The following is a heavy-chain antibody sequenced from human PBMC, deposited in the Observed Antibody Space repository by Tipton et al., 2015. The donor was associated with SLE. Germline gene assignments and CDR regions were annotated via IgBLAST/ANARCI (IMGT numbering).Heavy chain of an antibody. CDR1: GYSITSGYS. CDR3: ARDEYRYDGTGYHLLGHFDY. J-gene: IGHJ4*02. CDR2: ISHSGSA. V-gene: IGHV4-38-2*02. D-gene: IGHD3-22*01. Sequence: GLVKPSETLSLTCGVSGYSITSGYSWGWIRQPPGKGLEWIGSISHSGSASYNPSLKSRVTISVDTSKNHFSLNLSSVTAAGTALYYCARDEYRYDGTGYHLLGHFDYWGQGTLVTVSS.